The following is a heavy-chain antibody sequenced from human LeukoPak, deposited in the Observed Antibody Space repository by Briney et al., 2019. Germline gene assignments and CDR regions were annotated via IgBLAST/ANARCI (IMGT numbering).Heavy chain of an antibody. Sequence: GASVKVSCKASGYTFTNYYMHWVRQAPGQGLEWMGILNPSGGSTTYAQKFEGRVTMTRDTSTSTAYVELSSLRFEDTAVYYCATDPSMIRGVILDWRAFDIWGQGTMVTVSS. J-gene: IGHJ3*02. CDR3: ATDPSMIRGVILDWRAFDI. V-gene: IGHV1-46*01. CDR2: LNPSGGST. D-gene: IGHD3-10*01. CDR1: GYTFTNYY.